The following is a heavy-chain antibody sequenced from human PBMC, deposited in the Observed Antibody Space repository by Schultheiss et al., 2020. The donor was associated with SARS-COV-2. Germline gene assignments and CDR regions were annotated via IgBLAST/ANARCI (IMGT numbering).Heavy chain of an antibody. Sequence: SETLSLTCAVSGGSISSSNWWSWVRQPPGKGLEWIGEIYHSGSTNYNPSLKSRVTISVDKSKNQFSLKLSSVTAADTAVYYCAKRHIAARHHWFDPWGQGTLVTVSS. V-gene: IGHV4-4*02. CDR3: AKRHIAARHHWFDP. J-gene: IGHJ5*02. CDR1: GGSISSSNW. D-gene: IGHD6-6*01. CDR2: IYHSGST.